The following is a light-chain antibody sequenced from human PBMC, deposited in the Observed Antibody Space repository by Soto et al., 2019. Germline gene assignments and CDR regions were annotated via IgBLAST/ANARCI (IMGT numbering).Light chain of an antibody. Sequence: IQLTQSPSSLSASVGDRVTITCRASQDISTYLAWYHQKPGKAPKLLIYSASTLQSGVPSRFSGRGSGTDFTLTISSLQPEDFAVYYCQQYVTSPYIFGQGTKLEIK. CDR3: QQYVTSPYI. V-gene: IGKV1-9*01. CDR2: SAS. J-gene: IGKJ2*01. CDR1: QDISTY.